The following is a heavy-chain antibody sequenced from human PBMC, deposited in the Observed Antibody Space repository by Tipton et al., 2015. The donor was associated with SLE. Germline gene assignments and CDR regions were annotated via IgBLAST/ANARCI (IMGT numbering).Heavy chain of an antibody. CDR2: IHSSGST. CDR3: VRLRSKVLIDY. D-gene: IGHD2-8*01. J-gene: IGHJ4*02. V-gene: IGHV4-59*07. Sequence: TLSLTCTVSGGSISGYYWSWIRQPPGKGLEWIAYIHSSGSTNYNPSLKSRVTISADTSKNRFSLKLSSVTAADTAVYYCVRLRSKVLIDYWGQGTLVTVSS. CDR1: GGSISGYY.